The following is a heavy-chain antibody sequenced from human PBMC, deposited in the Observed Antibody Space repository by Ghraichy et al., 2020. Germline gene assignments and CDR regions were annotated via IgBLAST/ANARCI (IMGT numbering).Heavy chain of an antibody. J-gene: IGHJ4*02. V-gene: IGHV1-18*01. CDR1: GYTFTSYG. CDR3: ARDMGYDMDTAMVYFDY. Sequence: ASVKVSCKASGYTFTSYGISWVRQAPGQGLEWMGWISAYNGNTNYAQKLQGRVTMTTDTSTSTAYMELRSLRSDDTAVYYCARDMGYDMDTAMVYFDYWGQGTLVTVSS. D-gene: IGHD5-18*01. CDR2: ISAYNGNT.